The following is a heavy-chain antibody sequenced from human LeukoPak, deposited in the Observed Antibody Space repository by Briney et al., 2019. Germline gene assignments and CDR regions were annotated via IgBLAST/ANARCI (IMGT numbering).Heavy chain of an antibody. CDR1: CGSISSYY. CDR3: ARGSSSSSGLALYWYFDL. V-gene: IGHV4-59*13. J-gene: IGHJ2*01. D-gene: IGHD6-6*01. Sequence: SETLSLTCTVSCGSISSYYWSWIRQPPGKGLEWIGYIYYSGSTNYNPSLKSRVTISVDTSKNQFSLKLSSVTAADTAVYYCARGSSSSSGLALYWYFDLWVRGTLVTVSS. CDR2: IYYSGST.